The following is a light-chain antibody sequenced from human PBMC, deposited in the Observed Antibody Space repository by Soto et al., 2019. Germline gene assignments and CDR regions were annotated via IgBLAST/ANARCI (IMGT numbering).Light chain of an antibody. CDR3: QQCSDWPLIT. Sequence: EVVMTQSPATLSVSPGERATLSCRASQSVSSYLAWYQQKPGQAPRLLIYGASTRATGIPARFSGSGSGTEFTLTISSLQSEDLAVYYCQQCSDWPLITFGQGTRLEIK. CDR1: QSVSSY. CDR2: GAS. V-gene: IGKV3-15*01. J-gene: IGKJ5*01.